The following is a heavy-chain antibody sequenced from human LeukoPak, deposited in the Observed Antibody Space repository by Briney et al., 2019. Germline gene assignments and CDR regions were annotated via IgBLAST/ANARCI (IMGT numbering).Heavy chain of an antibody. V-gene: IGHV3-23*01. D-gene: IGHD3-22*01. J-gene: IGHJ3*02. CDR2: ISGSGGST. CDR1: GFTFSCYA. Sequence: RAGGSLRLSCAASGFTFSCYAMSWVRQDPGKGLEWVSAISGSGGSTYYADSVKGRFTISRDNSKNTLYLQMNSLRAEDTAVYYCAKSATITMIVVLIHGDAFDIWGQGTMVTVSS. CDR3: AKSATITMIVVLIHGDAFDI.